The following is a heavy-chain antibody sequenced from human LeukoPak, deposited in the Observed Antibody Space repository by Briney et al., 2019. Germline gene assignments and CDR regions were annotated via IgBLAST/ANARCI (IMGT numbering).Heavy chain of an antibody. CDR1: GFTFNSYA. J-gene: IGHJ1*01. Sequence: PGGSLRLSCAASGFTFNSYAMSWVRQAPGKGLEWVSAISGSTGGTYYADSVKGRFTISRDSAKNSLYLQMNSLRAEDTAVYYCARPGGVRSYFQHWGQGTLVTVSS. V-gene: IGHV3-23*01. CDR3: ARPGGVRSYFQH. D-gene: IGHD1-14*01. CDR2: ISGSTGGT.